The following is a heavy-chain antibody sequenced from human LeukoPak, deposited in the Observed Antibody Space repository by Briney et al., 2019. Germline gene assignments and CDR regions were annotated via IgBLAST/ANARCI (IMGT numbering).Heavy chain of an antibody. CDR3: ARLIPAAPDY. CDR1: GYSFTTYW. V-gene: IGHV5-51*01. CDR2: IYPGDSDT. Sequence: RGGFLKISGRGFGYSFTTYWIGGWRQMPGKGREWMGIIYPGDSDTRYSPSFQGQVTISADKSISTAYLQWSSLKASDTAMYYCARLIPAAPDYWGQGTLVTVSS. D-gene: IGHD6-6*01. J-gene: IGHJ4*02.